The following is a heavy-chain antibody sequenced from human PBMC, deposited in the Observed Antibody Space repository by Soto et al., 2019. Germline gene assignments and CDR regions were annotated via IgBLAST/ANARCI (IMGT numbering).Heavy chain of an antibody. CDR3: ARAMGEGELSSPKYYYYYGMDG. D-gene: IGHD3-16*02. Sequence: QVQLVESGGGVVQPGRSLRLSCAASGFTFSSYAMHWVRQAPGKGVEWVAVISYDGGNKYYADSVKGRFTISRDNSKNTLYRQRNSLRAEDTAVYYCARAMGEGELSSPKYYYYYGMDGWGQGTTVTVSS. CDR2: ISYDGGNK. J-gene: IGHJ6*02. CDR1: GFTFSSYA. V-gene: IGHV3-30-3*01.